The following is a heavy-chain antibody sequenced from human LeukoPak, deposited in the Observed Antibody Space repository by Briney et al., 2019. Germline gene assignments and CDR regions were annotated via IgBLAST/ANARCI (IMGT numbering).Heavy chain of an antibody. J-gene: IGHJ4*02. V-gene: IGHV4-4*07. CDR2: IYTSGST. CDR1: GGSISSYY. CDR3: ARDRCGGDCYASDYFDY. Sequence: PSETLSLTCTVSGGSISSYYWSWIRQPAGKGLEWIGPIYTSGSTNYNPSLKSRVTMSVDTSKNQFSLKLRSVTAADTAVYYCARDRCGGDCYASDYFDYWGQGTLVTVSS. D-gene: IGHD2-21*02.